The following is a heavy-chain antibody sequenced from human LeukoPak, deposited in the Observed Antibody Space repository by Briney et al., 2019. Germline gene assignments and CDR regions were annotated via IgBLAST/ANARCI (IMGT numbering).Heavy chain of an antibody. CDR3: ARDFVVVPAAYNP. Sequence: GASVKVSCKASGYSFTNYDINWVRQATGQGLEWMGWMNPNSGKTGYAQKFQGRVTITADESTSTAYMELSSLRSEDTAVYYCARDFVVVPAAYNPWGQGTLVTVSS. J-gene: IGHJ5*02. V-gene: IGHV1-8*03. CDR1: GYSFTNYD. D-gene: IGHD2-2*01. CDR2: MNPNSGKT.